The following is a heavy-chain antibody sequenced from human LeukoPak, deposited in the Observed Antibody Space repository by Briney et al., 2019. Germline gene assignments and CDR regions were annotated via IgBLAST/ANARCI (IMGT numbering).Heavy chain of an antibody. J-gene: IGHJ4*02. CDR1: GFTFSSYA. D-gene: IGHD3-22*01. Sequence: GGSLRLSCAASGFTFSSYAMHWVRQAPGKGLEWVAVISYDGSNKYYADSVKGRFTISRDNSKNTLYLQMNSLRAEDTAVYYCAKDRYDSSEGWIDYWGQGTLVTVSS. CDR3: AKDRYDSSEGWIDY. V-gene: IGHV3-30*04. CDR2: ISYDGSNK.